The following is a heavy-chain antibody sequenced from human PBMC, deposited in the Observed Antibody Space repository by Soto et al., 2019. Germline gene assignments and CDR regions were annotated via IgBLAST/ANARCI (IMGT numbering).Heavy chain of an antibody. V-gene: IGHV4-34*01. CDR1: GGSFSGYY. CDR3: ATTEPRSSGWFNY. J-gene: IGHJ4*02. Sequence: KPSETLSLTCAVYGGSFSGYYWSWIRQPPGKGLEWIGEINHSGSTNYNPSLKSRVTISVDTSKNQFSLKLSSVTAADTAVYYCATTEPRSSGWFNYWGQGTLVTVSS. D-gene: IGHD6-19*01. CDR2: INHSGST.